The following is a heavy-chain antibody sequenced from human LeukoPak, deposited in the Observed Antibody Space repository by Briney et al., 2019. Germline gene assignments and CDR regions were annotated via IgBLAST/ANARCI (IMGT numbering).Heavy chain of an antibody. CDR1: GFTFSSYG. V-gene: IGHV3-30*02. J-gene: IGHJ4*02. Sequence: SGGSLRLSCAASGFTFSSYGMHWVRQAPGKGLEWVAFIRYDGSNKYYADSVKGRFTISRDNSKNTLYLQMNSLRAEDTAVYYCAKDPPVVVVPAAAGGYYFDYWGQGTLVTVSS. CDR2: IRYDGSNK. CDR3: AKDPPVVVVPAAAGGYYFDY. D-gene: IGHD2-2*01.